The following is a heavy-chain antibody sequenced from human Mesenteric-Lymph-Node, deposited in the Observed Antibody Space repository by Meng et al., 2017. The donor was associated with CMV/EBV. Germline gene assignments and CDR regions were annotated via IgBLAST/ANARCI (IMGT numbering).Heavy chain of an antibody. D-gene: IGHD3-3*01. CDR3: AGLRSWSGQEY. J-gene: IGHJ4*02. V-gene: IGHV3-53*01. CDR2: IYSGGNT. CDR1: GFTVSSNY. Sequence: GESLKISCAASGFTVSSNYMSWVRQAPGKGLEWVSVIYSGGNTYYADSVKGRFTISRDNSKNTLYLQMNSLRAEDTAVYYCAGLRSWSGQEYWGQGTLVTVSS.